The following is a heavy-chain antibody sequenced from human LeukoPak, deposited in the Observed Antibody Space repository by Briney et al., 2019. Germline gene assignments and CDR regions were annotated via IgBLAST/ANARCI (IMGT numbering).Heavy chain of an antibody. CDR1: GFIFDDYA. CDR3: AKGGPGHLDY. CDR2: ISGDAAYT. V-gene: IGHV3-43*02. Sequence: GGSLRLSCAASGFIFDDYAMHWVRQPPGKGLEWVSLISGDAAYTFYADSVKGRFTISRDNSKNSLYLQMNSLRTEDTALYYCAKGGPGHLDYWGQGTLVTVSS. D-gene: IGHD5-12*01. J-gene: IGHJ4*02.